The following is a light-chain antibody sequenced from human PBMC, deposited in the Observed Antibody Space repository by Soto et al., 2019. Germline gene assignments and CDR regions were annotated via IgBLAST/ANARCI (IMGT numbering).Light chain of an antibody. CDR2: AAS. CDR3: QQANSFPLT. J-gene: IGKJ4*01. CDR1: QDISNW. Sequence: DIQMTQSPSSVSASIGDRVTITCRASQDISNWLAWYQQKPGKAPKLLINAASSLVSGVPSRFSGSGSGTDFTLTISSLQSEDFATYYCQQANSFPLTFGGGTKVEIK. V-gene: IGKV1D-12*01.